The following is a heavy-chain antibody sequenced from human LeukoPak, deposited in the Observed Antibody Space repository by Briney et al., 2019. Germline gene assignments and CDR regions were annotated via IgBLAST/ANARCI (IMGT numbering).Heavy chain of an antibody. CDR1: GFNFSIYA. D-gene: IGHD1-26*01. Sequence: GGSLRLSCAASGFNFSIYAMSWVRQAPGKGLEWVSSISSGATYIYYADSVKGRFTISRDNAKNSMYLQINSLRAEDTAVYYCARGRYSGTYFVDFWGQGTLVTVSS. V-gene: IGHV3-21*01. CDR3: ARGRYSGTYFVDF. CDR2: ISSGATYI. J-gene: IGHJ4*02.